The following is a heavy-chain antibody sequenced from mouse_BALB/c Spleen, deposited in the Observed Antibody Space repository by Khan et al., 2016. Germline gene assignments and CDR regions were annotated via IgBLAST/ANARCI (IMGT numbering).Heavy chain of an antibody. CDR3: ARNSDSYWFAY. D-gene: IGHD1-1*01. J-gene: IGHJ3*01. V-gene: IGHV1-9*01. Sequence: QVQLKQSGAELMKPGASVKISCKATGYTFSNYWIEWVKQRPGHGLEWIGEILPGSGHTNCNDKFKGKATFTAETSSNTAYMQLNSLTSEDSAVYYCARNSDSYWFAYWGQGTLVTVSA. CDR2: ILPGSGHT. CDR1: GYTFSNYW.